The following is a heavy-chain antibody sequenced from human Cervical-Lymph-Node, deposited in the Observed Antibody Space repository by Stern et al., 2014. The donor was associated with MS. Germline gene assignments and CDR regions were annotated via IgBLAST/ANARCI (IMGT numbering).Heavy chain of an antibody. Sequence: VQLVESGAEVKKPGSSMNVSCKTSGGTFSSSYAITWLRQAPGQGLEWMGRIIPILGLANYAHIFQGRVTITADTSTNTTYLELTSLRSEDTAVYYCARGIVSNRAAATQHNLFDPWGQGTLVTVSS. CDR1: GGTFSSSYA. CDR3: ARGIVSNRAAATQHNLFDP. CDR2: IIPILGLA. D-gene: IGHD2-15*01. V-gene: IGHV1-69*04. J-gene: IGHJ5*02.